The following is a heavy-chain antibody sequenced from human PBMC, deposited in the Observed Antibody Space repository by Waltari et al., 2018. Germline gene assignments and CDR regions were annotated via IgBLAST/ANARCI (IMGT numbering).Heavy chain of an antibody. CDR1: GFDFSSYW. D-gene: IGHD2-15*01. J-gene: IGHJ2*01. CDR3: ARDGEYCSGDKCYSYWYFDL. Sequence: EVQLVESGGGLVQPGGSLRLSCAVSGFDFSSYWMSWVRQVPGKGLEWVANIKQDGSEIYYADSVKGRFTIARDNAKNSLYLQMNSLRAEDTAMYYCARDGEYCSGDKCYSYWYFDLWGRGTLVTVSS. CDR2: IKQDGSEI. V-gene: IGHV3-7*01.